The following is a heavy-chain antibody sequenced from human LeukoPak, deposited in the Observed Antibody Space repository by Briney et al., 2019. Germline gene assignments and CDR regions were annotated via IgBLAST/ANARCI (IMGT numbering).Heavy chain of an antibody. Sequence: GGSLRLSCAASGFTFSSYAMSWVRQAPGKGLEWVSAISGSGGSTYYADSVKGRFTISRDNSKNTLYLQMNSLRAEDTAVYYCAKDSEQWLATYYFDYWGQGTLVTVSS. D-gene: IGHD6-19*01. V-gene: IGHV3-23*01. CDR2: ISGSGGST. CDR1: GFTFSSYA. CDR3: AKDSEQWLATYYFDY. J-gene: IGHJ4*02.